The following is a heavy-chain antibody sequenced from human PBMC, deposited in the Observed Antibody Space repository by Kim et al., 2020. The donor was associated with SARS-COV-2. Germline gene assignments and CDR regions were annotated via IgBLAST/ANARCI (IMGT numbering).Heavy chain of an antibody. CDR1: GFTFSSYA. CDR2: ISGSGGST. V-gene: IGHV3-23*01. CDR3: AKDLRYGGNGPDAFDI. D-gene: IGHD4-17*01. J-gene: IGHJ3*02. Sequence: GGSLRLSCAASGFTFSSYAMSWVRQAPGKGLEWVSAISGSGGSTYYADSVKGRFTISRDNSKNTLYLQMNSLRAEDTAVYYCAKDLRYGGNGPDAFDIWGQGTMVTVSS.